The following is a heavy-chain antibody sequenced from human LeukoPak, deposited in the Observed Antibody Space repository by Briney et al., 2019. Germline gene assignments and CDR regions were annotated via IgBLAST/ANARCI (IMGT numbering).Heavy chain of an antibody. Sequence: GGSLRLSCAASGFTFSSYSMNWVRQAPGKGLEWVSSISSSSSYIYYADSVKGRFTISRDNAKNSLYLQMNSLRAEDTAVYYCAREYTTVGYRPGDYWGQGTLVTVSS. CDR1: GFTFSSYS. CDR2: ISSSSSYI. J-gene: IGHJ4*02. D-gene: IGHD2-15*01. CDR3: AREYTTVGYRPGDY. V-gene: IGHV3-21*01.